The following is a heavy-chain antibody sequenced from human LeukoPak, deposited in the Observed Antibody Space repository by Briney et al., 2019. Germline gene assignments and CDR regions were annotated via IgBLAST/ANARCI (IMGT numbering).Heavy chain of an antibody. D-gene: IGHD3-22*01. V-gene: IGHV3-23*01. J-gene: IGHJ4*02. CDR2: ISGSGGST. CDR1: GFTFSSYA. CDR3: AKDIVVVITTGYYFDY. Sequence: GGSLRLSCAASGFTFSSYAMSWVRQAPGKGLEWVSAISGSGGSTYYADSVKGRFTIPRDNSKNTLYLQMNSLRAEDTAVYYCAKDIVVVITTGYYFDYWGQGTLVTVSS.